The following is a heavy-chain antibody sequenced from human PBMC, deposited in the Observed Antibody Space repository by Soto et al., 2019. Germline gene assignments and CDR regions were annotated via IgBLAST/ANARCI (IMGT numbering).Heavy chain of an antibody. D-gene: IGHD3-3*01. CDR1: GGSSSTYY. V-gene: IGHV4-59*12. CDR3: ARWWSGSRQGFDP. Sequence: SETLSLTCTVSGGSSSTYYWGWFRQSPGKGLEWIGYIHYSGSTYYNPSLKSRVTISIDTSKNQFSLKLSSVTAADTAVYYCARWWSGSRQGFDPWGQGTLVTVSS. J-gene: IGHJ5*02. CDR2: IHYSGST.